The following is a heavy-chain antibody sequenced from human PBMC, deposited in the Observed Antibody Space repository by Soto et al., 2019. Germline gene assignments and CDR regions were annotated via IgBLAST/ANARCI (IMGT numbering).Heavy chain of an antibody. D-gene: IGHD4-4*01. Sequence: PSETLSLTCIVSGGSFGNYYWIWIRQSPGNRLEWIGYIYYTGSANYNPSLRGRVTMSVDTSKNQFSLKLSSVTAADTAVYYCARVSADYSHEYWGQGTLVTVSS. CDR3: ARVSADYSHEY. CDR1: GGSFGNYY. V-gene: IGHV4-59*12. J-gene: IGHJ4*02. CDR2: IYYTGSA.